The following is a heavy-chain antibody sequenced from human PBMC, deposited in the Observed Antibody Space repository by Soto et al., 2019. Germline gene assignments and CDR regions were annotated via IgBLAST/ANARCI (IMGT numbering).Heavy chain of an antibody. Sequence: QVQLQESGPGLVKPSQTLSLTCTVSGGSISSGGYYWSWIRQHPGKGLEWIGYIYYSGSTYYNPSCKSRVTRSVHKPKNQVSLKLSSVTPDHTAVYYCARAATVGYCSSKGHHATFCYCGMYVRGQGTTVTVSS. V-gene: IGHV4-31*03. CDR3: ARAATVGYCSSKGHHATFCYCGMYV. CDR2: IYYSGST. J-gene: IGHJ6*02. CDR1: GGSISSGGYY. D-gene: IGHD2-2*01.